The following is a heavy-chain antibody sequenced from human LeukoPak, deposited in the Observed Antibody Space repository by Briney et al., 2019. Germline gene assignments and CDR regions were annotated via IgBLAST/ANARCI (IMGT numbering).Heavy chain of an antibody. CDR1: GGSISSSSYY. CDR2: IYYSGST. Sequence: SETLSLTCTVSGGSISSSSYYWGWIRQPPGKGLEWIGSIYYSGSTYYNPSLKSRVTISVDTSKNQFSLKLSSVTAADTAVYYCARLDHIRPIAAAWFDPWGQGTLVTVSS. J-gene: IGHJ5*02. CDR3: ARLDHIRPIAAAWFDP. D-gene: IGHD6-13*01. V-gene: IGHV4-39*01.